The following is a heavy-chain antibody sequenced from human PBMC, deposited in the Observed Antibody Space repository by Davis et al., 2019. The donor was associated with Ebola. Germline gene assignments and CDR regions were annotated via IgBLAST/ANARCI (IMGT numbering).Heavy chain of an antibody. D-gene: IGHD6-6*01. CDR2: IYSGGST. CDR1: GFTVSSNY. V-gene: IGHV3-66*01. Sequence: GVLKISCAASGFTVSSNYMSWVRQAPGKGLEWVSVIYSGGSTYYADSVKGRFTISRDNSKNTLYLQMNSLRAEDTAVYYCARDSGPFEYHHGMDVWGQGTTVTVSS. CDR3: ARDSGPFEYHHGMDV. J-gene: IGHJ6*02.